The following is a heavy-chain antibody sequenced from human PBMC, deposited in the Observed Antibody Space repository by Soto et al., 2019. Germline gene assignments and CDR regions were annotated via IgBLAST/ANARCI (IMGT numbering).Heavy chain of an antibody. Sequence: GASVTVSCKASRGTFSSYAISWVRQAPGQGLEWMGGIMPIFGTANYAQKFQGRVTITADESTSTAYMELSSLRSEDTAVYYCASEGDYEVRGTFDIWGQGTTVTVSS. CDR1: RGTFSSYA. CDR2: IMPIFGTA. CDR3: ASEGDYEVRGTFDI. J-gene: IGHJ3*02. V-gene: IGHV1-69*13. D-gene: IGHD4-17*01.